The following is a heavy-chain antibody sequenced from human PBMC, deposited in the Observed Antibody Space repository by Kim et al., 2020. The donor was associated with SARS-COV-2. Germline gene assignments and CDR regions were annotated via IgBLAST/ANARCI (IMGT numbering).Heavy chain of an antibody. J-gene: IGHJ6*02. Sequence: SVKVSCKASGGTISSYAISWVRQAPGQGLEWMGGIIPIFGTANYAQKFQGRVTITADESTSTAYMELSSLRSEDTAVYYCARDPGIAAANPHYYYGMDVWGQGTTVTVSS. V-gene: IGHV1-69*13. D-gene: IGHD6-13*01. CDR3: ARDPGIAAANPHYYYGMDV. CDR1: GGTISSYA. CDR2: IIPIFGTA.